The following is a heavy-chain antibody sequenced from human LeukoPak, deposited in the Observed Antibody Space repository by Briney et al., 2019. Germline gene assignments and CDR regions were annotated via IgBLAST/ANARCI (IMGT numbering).Heavy chain of an antibody. V-gene: IGHV4-31*03. D-gene: IGHD3-16*01. CDR2: IYYSGST. CDR3: ASPGGGGGSDAFDI. CDR1: GGSISSGGYY. Sequence: SQTLSLTCTVSGGSISSGGYYWSWIRQHPGKGLEWIGYIYYSGSTYYNPSLKSRVTISVDTSKNQFSLKLSSVTAADTAVYYCASPGGGGGSDAFDIWGQGTMVIVSS. J-gene: IGHJ3*02.